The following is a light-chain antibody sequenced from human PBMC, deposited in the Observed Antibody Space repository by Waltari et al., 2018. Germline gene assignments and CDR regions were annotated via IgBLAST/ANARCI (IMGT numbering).Light chain of an antibody. CDR3: SSYTTSNTLV. V-gene: IGLV2-14*03. J-gene: IGLJ1*01. Sequence: QSALTQPASVSGSPGQSITISCTGTSSDDGGYKYVSWSQQHPGKAPKLMIYDVSNRPSGVSNRFSGSKSGNTASLTISGLQAEDEADYYCSSYTTSNTLVFGTGTNVIVL. CDR2: DVS. CDR1: SSDDGGYKY.